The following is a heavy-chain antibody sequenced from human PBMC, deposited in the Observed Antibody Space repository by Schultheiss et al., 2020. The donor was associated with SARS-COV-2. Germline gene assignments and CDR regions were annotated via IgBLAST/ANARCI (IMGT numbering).Heavy chain of an antibody. J-gene: IGHJ4*02. CDR3: ARGGFGGSYSPSYFDY. V-gene: IGHV3-23*01. CDR2: ISGSGGST. D-gene: IGHD1-26*01. CDR1: GFTFSNAW. Sequence: GESLKISCAASGFTFSNAWMSWVSQAPGKGLEWVSAISGSGGSTYYADSVKGRFTISRDNSNNTLYLQMSSLRAEDTAVYYCARGGFGGSYSPSYFDYWGQGTLVSVSS.